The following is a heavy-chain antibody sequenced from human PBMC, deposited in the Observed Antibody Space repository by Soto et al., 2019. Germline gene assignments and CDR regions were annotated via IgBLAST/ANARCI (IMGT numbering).Heavy chain of an antibody. J-gene: IGHJ5*02. CDR2: IYYGGTS. CDR1: GGSFSANY. CDR3: ARLGAYYQSLDT. Sequence: SETQSLTCNMSGGSFSANYGSWIRQPPGKALEWVGYIYYGGTSSYNPSLKSRVTISLDTSKSQVSLRLSSVTAADTAVYYCARLGAYYQSLDTWDPGTLVTVSS. D-gene: IGHD2-21*01. V-gene: IGHV4-59*12.